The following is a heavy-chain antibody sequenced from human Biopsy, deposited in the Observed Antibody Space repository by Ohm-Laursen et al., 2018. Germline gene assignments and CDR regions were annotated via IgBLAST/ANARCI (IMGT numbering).Heavy chain of an antibody. J-gene: IGHJ1*01. V-gene: IGHV1-69*06. CDR1: GGTFINYG. D-gene: IGHD3-9*01. CDR3: ATKLTGYFHH. Sequence: SVKVSCKAPGGTFINYGVNWVRQAPGQGLEWLGGNIPILGTGNSAQKFQDRVTVPADTSTSTATMELGILRSDDTAVYYCATKLTGYFHHWGQGTLVIVSS. CDR2: NIPILGTG.